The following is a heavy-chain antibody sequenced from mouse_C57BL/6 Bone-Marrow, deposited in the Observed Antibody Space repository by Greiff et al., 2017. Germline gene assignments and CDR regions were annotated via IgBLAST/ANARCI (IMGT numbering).Heavy chain of an antibody. Sequence: VQLQQSGAELVKPGASVKISCKASGYAFSSYWMNWVKQRPGKGLEWIGQIYPGDGDTNYNGKFKGKATLTADKSSSTAYMQLSSLTSEDTAVYFCAREGYYGSSPVYFDYWGQGTTLTVSS. CDR3: AREGYYGSSPVYFDY. J-gene: IGHJ2*01. CDR1: GYAFSSYW. CDR2: IYPGDGDT. V-gene: IGHV1-80*01. D-gene: IGHD1-1*01.